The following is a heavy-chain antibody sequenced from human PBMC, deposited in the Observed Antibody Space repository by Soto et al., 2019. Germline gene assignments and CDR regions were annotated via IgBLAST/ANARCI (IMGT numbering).Heavy chain of an antibody. V-gene: IGHV3-23*01. D-gene: IGHD4-17*01. CDR3: AHPRGYGVFDAYDI. J-gene: IGHJ3*02. CDR1: GFTFSTYA. Sequence: GGSLRLSCAASGFTFSTYAMSWVRQAPGKGLEWVSAISDSGTTTFYADSVQGRFTISRDNSMNRLYLQMNSLRVEDTAVYYCAHPRGYGVFDAYDIWGQGTMVTVSS. CDR2: ISDSGTTT.